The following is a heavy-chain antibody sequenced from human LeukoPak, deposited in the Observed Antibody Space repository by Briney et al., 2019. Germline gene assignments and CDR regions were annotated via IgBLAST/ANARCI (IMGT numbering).Heavy chain of an antibody. V-gene: IGHV4-38-2*02. D-gene: IGHD1-26*01. CDR1: GYSIKSGYY. CDR3: ARVGSIVAAHYYFDF. Sequence: PSETLSLACSVSGYSIKSGYYWSWIRQSPGKSPEWIGSVYRSGSTSYNPSLQSRVSISVDTPKNQFSLTLTAVTAADTAVYCARVGSIVAAHYYFDFWGQGILVTVSS. CDR2: VYRSGST. J-gene: IGHJ4*02.